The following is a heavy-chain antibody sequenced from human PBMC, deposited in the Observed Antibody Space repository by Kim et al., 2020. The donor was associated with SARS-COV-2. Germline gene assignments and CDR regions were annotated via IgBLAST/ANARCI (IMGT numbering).Heavy chain of an antibody. J-gene: IGHJ3*02. CDR2: ISSSGSTI. CDR1: GFTFSSYE. CDR3: ARGEWELQLGEDI. D-gene: IGHD1-26*01. V-gene: IGHV3-48*03. Sequence: GGSLRLSCAASGFTFSSYEMNWVRQAPGKGLEWVSYISSSGSTIYYADSVKGRFTISRDNAKNSLYLQMNSLRAEDTAVYYCARGEWELQLGEDIWGQGTMVTVSS.